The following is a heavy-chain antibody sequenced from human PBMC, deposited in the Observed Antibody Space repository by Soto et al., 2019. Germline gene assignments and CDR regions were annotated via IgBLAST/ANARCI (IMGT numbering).Heavy chain of an antibody. V-gene: IGHV5-51*01. CDR3: ARSLQQWERTDY. J-gene: IGHJ4*02. CDR2: IYPGDSDT. CDR1: GYSDTSYS. D-gene: IGHD1-26*01. Sequence: GESLKISCKGSGYSDTSYSIGWVRQMPGKGLEWMGIIYPGDSDTRYGPSFQGQVTIAADKSISTAYLQWSSLKASDTAMYYCARSLQQWERTDYWGQGTLVTVSS.